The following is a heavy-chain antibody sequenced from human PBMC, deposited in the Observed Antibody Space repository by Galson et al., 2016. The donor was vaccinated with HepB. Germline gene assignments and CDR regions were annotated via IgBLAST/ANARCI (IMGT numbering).Heavy chain of an antibody. Sequence: SLRLSCAASGFTFTDYWMSWVRQAPGKGLEWVANIKEDGSEITYVDSVRGRFTISRDNAKNSLFLQMNRLRVEDTAVYYCARDRQRHYYFYGMDVWGQGTLVTVSS. J-gene: IGHJ6*02. V-gene: IGHV3-7*01. D-gene: IGHD6-25*01. CDR2: IKEDGSEI. CDR1: GFTFTDYW. CDR3: ARDRQRHYYFYGMDV.